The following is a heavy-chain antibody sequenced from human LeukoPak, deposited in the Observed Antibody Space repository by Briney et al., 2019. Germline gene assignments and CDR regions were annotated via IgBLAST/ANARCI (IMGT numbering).Heavy chain of an antibody. CDR2: ISSSSSYI. J-gene: IGHJ6*03. CDR3: AKAIAPAVFYYMDV. CDR1: GFTFSSYS. V-gene: IGHV3-21*04. D-gene: IGHD2-15*01. Sequence: PGGSLRLSCAASGFTFSSYSMNWVRQAPGKGLEWVSSISSSSSYIYYADSVKGRFTISRDNAKNSLYLQMNSLRAEDMALYYCAKAIAPAVFYYMDVWGKGTTVIVSS.